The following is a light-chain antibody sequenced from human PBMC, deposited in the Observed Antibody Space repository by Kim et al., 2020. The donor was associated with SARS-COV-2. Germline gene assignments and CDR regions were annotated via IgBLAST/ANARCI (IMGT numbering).Light chain of an antibody. CDR2: DKN. J-gene: IGLJ2*01. Sequence: ALGQTVRITCQGDSLRSYYATGYQQKPGQAPVLVIYDKNSRPSGIPARFSASYAGNTAFLTITGAQAGDDAVYYCNSRESGVNHVIFGGGTQLTVL. CDR1: SLRSYY. V-gene: IGLV3-19*01. CDR3: NSRESGVNHVI.